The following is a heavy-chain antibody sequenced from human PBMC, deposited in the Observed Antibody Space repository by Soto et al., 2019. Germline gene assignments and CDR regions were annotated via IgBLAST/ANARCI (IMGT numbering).Heavy chain of an antibody. D-gene: IGHD2-2*01. Sequence: ASVKVSCKASGYTFTSYGISWVRQAPGQGLEWMGWISAYNGNTNYAQKLQGRVTMTTDTSTSTAYMELRSLRSDDTAVYYCAREGPAAMLVGYSYYMDVWGKGTTVTVSS. CDR2: ISAYNGNT. CDR1: GYTFTSYG. J-gene: IGHJ6*03. CDR3: AREGPAAMLVGYSYYMDV. V-gene: IGHV1-18*01.